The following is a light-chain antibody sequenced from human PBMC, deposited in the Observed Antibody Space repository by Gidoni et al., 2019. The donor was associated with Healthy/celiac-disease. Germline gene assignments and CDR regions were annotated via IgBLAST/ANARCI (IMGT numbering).Light chain of an antibody. CDR1: QGISNY. CDR3: QKYNSAPWT. V-gene: IGKV1-27*01. J-gene: IGKJ1*01. CDR2: AAS. Sequence: DIQMTQSPSSLSASVGDRVTITCRASQGISNYLAWYQQKPGKVPKLLIYAASTLQSGVPSRFSGRGSGTDFTLTISSLKPEDVATYYCQKYNSAPWTFGKGNKVEIK.